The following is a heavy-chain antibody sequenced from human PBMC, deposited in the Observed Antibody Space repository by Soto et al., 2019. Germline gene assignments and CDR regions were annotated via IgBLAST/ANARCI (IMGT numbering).Heavy chain of an antibody. CDR1: GFTFSSYS. CDR3: ATDPGAKNDILTGYYYPVDY. CDR2: ISSSSSYI. D-gene: IGHD3-9*01. Sequence: GGSLRLSCAASGFTFSSYSMNWVRQAPGKGLEWVSSISSSSSYIYYADSVKGRFTISRDNAKNSLYLQMNSLRAEDTAVYYCATDPGAKNDILTGYYYPVDYWGQGTLVTVSS. V-gene: IGHV3-21*01. J-gene: IGHJ4*02.